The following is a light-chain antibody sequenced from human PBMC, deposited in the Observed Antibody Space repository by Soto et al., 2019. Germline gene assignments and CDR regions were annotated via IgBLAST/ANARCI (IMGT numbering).Light chain of an antibody. Sequence: SYELTQPPSVSVSPGQTARITCGGNNIGSKSVHWDQQKPGQAPVLVVYDDSGRPSGIPERFSGSNSGNTATLTISRVEAGDEADYYCQVWDSSSDLVVFGGGTKLTVL. V-gene: IGLV3-21*02. CDR3: QVWDSSSDLVV. CDR2: DDS. CDR1: NIGSKS. J-gene: IGLJ2*01.